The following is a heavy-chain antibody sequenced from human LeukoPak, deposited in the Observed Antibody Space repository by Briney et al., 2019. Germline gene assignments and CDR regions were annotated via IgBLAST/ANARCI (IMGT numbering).Heavy chain of an antibody. CDR2: IYYSGST. V-gene: IGHV4-39*01. CDR3: ARLYGSGKRYCCHYMDV. Sequence: PQTPSLTSTVSGGSISSISYYSGWRRHPPGKGLECIGSIYYSGSTYYNPSLKSRVTMSVDTSKIQFSLKLSSVTAADTAVYYCARLYGSGKRYCCHYMDVWGKGTTVTVSS. D-gene: IGHD3-10*01. J-gene: IGHJ6*03. CDR1: GGSISSISYY.